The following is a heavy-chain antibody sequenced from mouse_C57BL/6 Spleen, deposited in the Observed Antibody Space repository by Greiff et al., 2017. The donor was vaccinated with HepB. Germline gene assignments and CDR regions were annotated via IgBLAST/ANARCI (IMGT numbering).Heavy chain of an antibody. Sequence: EVQLQQSGAELMRPGASVKLSCTASGFNIKDDYMHWVKQRPEQGLEWIGWIDPENGDTEYASKFQGKATITADTSSNTAYLQLSSLTSEDTAVYYCTTRGYGSSWFAYWGQGTLVTVSA. CDR3: TTRGYGSSWFAY. V-gene: IGHV14-4*01. CDR2: IDPENGDT. D-gene: IGHD1-1*01. CDR1: GFNIKDDY. J-gene: IGHJ3*01.